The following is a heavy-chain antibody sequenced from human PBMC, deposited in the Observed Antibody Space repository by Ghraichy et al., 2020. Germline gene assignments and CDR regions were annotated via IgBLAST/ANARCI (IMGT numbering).Heavy chain of an antibody. V-gene: IGHV3-30*18. J-gene: IGHJ4*02. D-gene: IGHD3-16*02. CDR2: ISYDGSNK. Sequence: GGSLRLSCAASGFTFSSYGMHWVRQAPGKGLEWVAVISYDGSNKYYADSVKGRFTISRDNSKNTLYLQMNSLRAEDTAVYYCAKDFGGVKITFGGVIVDWGQGTLVTVSS. CDR3: AKDFGGVKITFGGVIVD. CDR1: GFTFSSYG.